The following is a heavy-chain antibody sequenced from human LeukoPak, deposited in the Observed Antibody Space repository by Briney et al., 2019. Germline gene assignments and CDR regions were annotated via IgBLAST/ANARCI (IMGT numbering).Heavy chain of an antibody. Sequence: PSETLSLTCTVSGGSISSNYWSWIRQPPGKGLEWIGYVYYSGGTDYNPSLKSRVTISVDTSKNQFSLKLTSVTAADTAVYFCARVVLSNEGRFGEFDPWGQGTLVIVSS. CDR2: VYYSGGT. CDR3: ARVVLSNEGRFGEFDP. D-gene: IGHD2-8*01. CDR1: GGSISSNY. J-gene: IGHJ5*02. V-gene: IGHV4-59*01.